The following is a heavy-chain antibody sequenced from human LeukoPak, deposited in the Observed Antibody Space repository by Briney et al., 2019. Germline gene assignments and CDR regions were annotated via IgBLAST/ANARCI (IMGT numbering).Heavy chain of an antibody. J-gene: IGHJ6*03. Sequence: ASVKVSCTASGYTFTSYGISWVRQAPGQGLEWMGWISAYNGNTNYAQKLQGRVTMTTDTSTSTAYMELRSLRSDDTAVYYCARERIAAAGTDYMDVWGKGTTVTVSS. CDR1: GYTFTSYG. CDR3: ARERIAAAGTDYMDV. CDR2: ISAYNGNT. V-gene: IGHV1-18*01. D-gene: IGHD6-13*01.